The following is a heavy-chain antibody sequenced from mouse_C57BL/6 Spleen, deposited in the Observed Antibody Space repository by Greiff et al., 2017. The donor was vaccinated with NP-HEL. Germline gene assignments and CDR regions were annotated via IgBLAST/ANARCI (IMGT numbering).Heavy chain of an antibody. D-gene: IGHD3-3*01. CDR2: IDPSDSYT. V-gene: IGHV1-69*01. CDR1: GYTFTSYW. J-gene: IGHJ4*01. CDR3: ARKGRGYAMDY. Sequence: QVQLQQPGAELVMPGASVKLSCKASGYTFTSYWIHWVKQRPGQGLEWIGEIDPSDSYTNYNQKFKGKSTLTVDKSSSTAYMQLSSLTSEDSAVYYCARKGRGYAMDYWGQGTSVTVSS.